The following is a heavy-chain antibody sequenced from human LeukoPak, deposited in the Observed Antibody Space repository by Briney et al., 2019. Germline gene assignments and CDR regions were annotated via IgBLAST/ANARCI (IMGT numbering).Heavy chain of an antibody. CDR2: ISGSGGST. CDR3: SKGGGGYSYGLNWFDP. D-gene: IGHD5-18*01. V-gene: IGHV3-23*01. CDR1: GFTFSSYA. Sequence: GGSLRLSCAASGFTFSSYAMSWVRQAPGKGLEWVSAISGSGGSTYYADSVKGRFTISRDNSKNTLYLQMNSLRAEDTAVYYCSKGGGGYSYGLNWFDPWGQGTLVTVSS. J-gene: IGHJ5*02.